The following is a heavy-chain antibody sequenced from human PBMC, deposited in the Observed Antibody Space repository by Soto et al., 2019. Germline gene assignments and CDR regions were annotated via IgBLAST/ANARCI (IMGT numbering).Heavy chain of an antibody. D-gene: IGHD2-2*01. CDR1: GYTFTGYY. V-gene: IGHV1-2*02. CDR2: INPQAGGT. J-gene: IGHJ6*02. CDR3: ARERYQVISDGMDV. Sequence: ASVKVSCKASGYTFTGYYIHWVREAPGQGLEWMGWINPQAGGTSYAQKFQGRVTLSRDTSINTAYLELSRLTFDDAAVYFCARERYQVISDGMDVWGQGTTVTVSS.